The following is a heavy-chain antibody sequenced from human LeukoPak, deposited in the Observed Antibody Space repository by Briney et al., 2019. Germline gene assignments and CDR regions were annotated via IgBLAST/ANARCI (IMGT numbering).Heavy chain of an antibody. CDR2: IYPGDSDS. Sequence: GESLKISCKGSGYSFTSYWIVWVRQMPGKGLKWMGIIYPGDSDSRYSPSFQGQVTISADKSVSTAYLQWSSLKASDTAMYYCARRRDLYSGSYYPFDYWGQGTLVTVSS. CDR1: GYSFTSYW. V-gene: IGHV5-51*01. J-gene: IGHJ4*02. D-gene: IGHD1-26*01. CDR3: ARRRDLYSGSYYPFDY.